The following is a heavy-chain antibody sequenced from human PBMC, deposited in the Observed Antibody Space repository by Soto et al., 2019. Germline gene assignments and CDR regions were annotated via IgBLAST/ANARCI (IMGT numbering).Heavy chain of an antibody. CDR1: GGSISSYY. D-gene: IGHD3-22*01. CDR3: AREKDSSGYPDLLGY. J-gene: IGHJ4*02. CDR2: IYYSGST. Sequence: SETLSLTCTVSGGSISSYYWSWIRQPPGKGLEWIGYIYYSGSTNYNPSLKSRVTISVDTSKNQFSLKLSSVTAADTAVYYCAREKDSSGYPDLLGYWGQGTLVTVSS. V-gene: IGHV4-59*01.